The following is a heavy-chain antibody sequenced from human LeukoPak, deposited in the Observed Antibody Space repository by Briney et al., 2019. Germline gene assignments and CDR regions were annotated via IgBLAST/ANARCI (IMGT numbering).Heavy chain of an antibody. J-gene: IGHJ5*02. D-gene: IGHD1-26*01. V-gene: IGHV4-39*07. CDR3: ARDCGMGATMGSGSLNWFDP. Sequence: LTLSCAASGFTFSSYAMHWVRQAPGKGLEWIGSIYYSGSTYYNTSLKSRVTISVDTSKNQFSLKLSSVTAADTAVYYCARDCGMGATMGSGSLNWFDPWGQGTLVTVSS. CDR1: GFTFSSYA. CDR2: IYYSGST.